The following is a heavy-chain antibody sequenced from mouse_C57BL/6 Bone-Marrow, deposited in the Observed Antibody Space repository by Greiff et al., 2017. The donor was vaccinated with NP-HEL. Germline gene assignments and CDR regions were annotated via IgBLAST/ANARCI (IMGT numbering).Heavy chain of an antibody. D-gene: IGHD1-1*01. Sequence: VQLQQSGAELVRPGASVKLSCTASGFNIKDYYMHWVKQRPEQGLEWIGRIDPEDGDTEYDPKFQGKATLTADTSSNTAYLQLSSLTSEDTAYYYCTTMEYYYGSSYYAMDYWGQGTSVTVSS. V-gene: IGHV14-1*01. J-gene: IGHJ4*01. CDR3: TTMEYYYGSSYYAMDY. CDR1: GFNIKDYY. CDR2: IDPEDGDT.